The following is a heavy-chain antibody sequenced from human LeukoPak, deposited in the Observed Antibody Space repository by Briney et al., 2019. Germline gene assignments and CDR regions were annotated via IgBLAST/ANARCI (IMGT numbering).Heavy chain of an antibody. CDR2: ISPSGGST. J-gene: IGHJ5*02. CDR1: GYTFAGYW. CDR3: ARSFSHGDNWFDP. D-gene: IGHD3-16*01. V-gene: IGHV1-46*01. Sequence: ASVKLSCKAFGYTFAGYWMHWVRQAPGQGPEWMGVISPSGGSTIYAQKFKGRVTLTRDMSTSTDYLELSSLRSEDTAVYYCARSFSHGDNWFDPWGQGTLVTVSS.